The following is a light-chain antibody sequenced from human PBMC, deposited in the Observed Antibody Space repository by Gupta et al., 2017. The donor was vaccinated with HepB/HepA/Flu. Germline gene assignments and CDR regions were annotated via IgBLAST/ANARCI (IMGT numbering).Light chain of an antibody. J-gene: IGKJ3*01. CDR2: SAS. CDR3: QQLNSYPLFT. Sequence: DIQLNQSPSFLSASVGDRVAITCRASQGISSYLAWYQQKPGKAPKLLIYSASTLQSRVPSRFFGSGAGTKFTTTIMGLQPDDFSTYYCQQLNSYPLFTFGPGTKVDIK. V-gene: IGKV1-9*01. CDR1: QGISSY.